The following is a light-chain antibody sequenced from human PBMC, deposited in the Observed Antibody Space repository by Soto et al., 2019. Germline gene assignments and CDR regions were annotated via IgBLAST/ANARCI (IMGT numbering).Light chain of an antibody. CDR3: QQYHNWPIT. J-gene: IGKJ5*01. V-gene: IGKV3-15*01. CDR1: QSVSSN. CDR2: DAS. Sequence: EIMMTQSPVTLSVSPWERATLSCRASQSVSSNLAWPQQKPGQAPRILMYDASTRATGIPARFSGSGSGTEFTLTISSLQSEDFAVYYCQQYHNWPITFGQGTRLEIK.